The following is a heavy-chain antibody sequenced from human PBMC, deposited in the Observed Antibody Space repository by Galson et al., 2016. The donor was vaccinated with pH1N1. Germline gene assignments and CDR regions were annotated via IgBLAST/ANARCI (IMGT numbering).Heavy chain of an antibody. D-gene: IGHD5/OR15-5a*01. CDR3: VKEPFSTVLYGFDD. CDR1: GFTFNSYK. CDR2: ITGSGGRT. J-gene: IGHJ3*01. Sequence: SLRLSCAASGFTFNSYKMHWVRQAPGKGLEWVSGITGSGGRTDYGVSVKGRFIVSRDNSKNTLFLQLNSLRVDDTAVYYCVKEPFSTVLYGFDDWGQGTLLTVSS. V-gene: IGHV3-23*01.